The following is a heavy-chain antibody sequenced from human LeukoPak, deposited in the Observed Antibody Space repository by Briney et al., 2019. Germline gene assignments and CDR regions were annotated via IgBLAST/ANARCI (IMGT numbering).Heavy chain of an antibody. CDR1: GGSISSGGYY. D-gene: IGHD6-13*01. V-gene: IGHV4-31*03. CDR2: IYYSGST. CDR3: ARDSIAAAGTVDY. Sequence: SETLSLTCTVSGGSISSGGYYWSCIRQHPGKGLEWIGYIYYSGSTYYNPSLKSRVTISVDTSKNQFSLKLSSVTAADTAVYYCARDSIAAAGTVDYWGQGTLVTVSS. J-gene: IGHJ4*02.